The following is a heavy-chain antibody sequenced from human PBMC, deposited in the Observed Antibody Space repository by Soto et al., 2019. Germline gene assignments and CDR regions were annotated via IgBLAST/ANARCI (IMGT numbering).Heavy chain of an antibody. D-gene: IGHD3-3*01. CDR1: GGSFSGYF. Sequence: SETLSLTCAVYGGSFSGYFWSWIRQPPGKGLEWIGEINHSGSTNYNPSLKRRVTISADTSKNQFSLKLSSVTAADTAVYYCAKRGRFLSYFDYWGQGTLVTVSS. CDR2: INHSGST. V-gene: IGHV4-34*01. J-gene: IGHJ4*02. CDR3: AKRGRFLSYFDY.